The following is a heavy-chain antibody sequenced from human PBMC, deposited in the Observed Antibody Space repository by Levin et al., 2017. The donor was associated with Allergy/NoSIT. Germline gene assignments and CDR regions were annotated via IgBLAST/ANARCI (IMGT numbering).Heavy chain of an antibody. J-gene: IGHJ1*01. D-gene: IGHD2-2*01. Sequence: PLASVKVSCKASGYTFTGYYMHWVRQAPGQGLEWMGWINANSGGTVYAQSFQGRVTMTRDTSIRTAFMDLSRLRSDDTAMYYCAIGYCTTTNCYEYFHHWGQGTLVTVSS. V-gene: IGHV1-2*02. CDR3: AIGYCTTTNCYEYFHH. CDR2: INANSGGT. CDR1: GYTFTGYY.